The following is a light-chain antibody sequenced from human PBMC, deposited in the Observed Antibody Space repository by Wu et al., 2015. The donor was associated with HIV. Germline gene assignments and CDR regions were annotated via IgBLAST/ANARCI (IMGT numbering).Light chain of an antibody. V-gene: IGKV3-11*01. Sequence: EIVLTQSPATLSLSPGERATLSCRASQSVSSSLAWYQQKPGQAPRLLIYDASNRATGIPARFSGSGSGTDSTLTISSLEPEDFAVYYCQQRSSWPPALFTFGPGTKVDIK. CDR3: QQRSSWPPALFT. CDR2: DAS. CDR1: QSVSSS. J-gene: IGKJ3*01.